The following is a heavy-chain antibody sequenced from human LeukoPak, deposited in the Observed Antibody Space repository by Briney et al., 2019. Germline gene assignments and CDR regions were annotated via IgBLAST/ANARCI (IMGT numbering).Heavy chain of an antibody. Sequence: PGGSLRLSCAASGFTFSSYAMSWVRQAPEKGLEWVSTISGSGGSTYYADSVKSRFTISRDNSKNTLYLQMISLRAEDTAVYYCAFRIAVAGFDYWGQGTLVTVSS. D-gene: IGHD6-19*01. CDR2: ISGSGGST. CDR3: AFRIAVAGFDY. J-gene: IGHJ4*02. CDR1: GFTFSSYA. V-gene: IGHV3-23*01.